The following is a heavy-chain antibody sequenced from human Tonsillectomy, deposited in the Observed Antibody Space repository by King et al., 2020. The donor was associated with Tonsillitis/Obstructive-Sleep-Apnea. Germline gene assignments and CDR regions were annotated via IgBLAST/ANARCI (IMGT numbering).Heavy chain of an antibody. J-gene: IGHJ6*02. CDR2: IIPIVGIT. CDR3: AACSSTSCYHYYYYGMDV. V-gene: IGHV1-69*10. D-gene: IGHD2-2*01. CDR1: GGTFSSYS. Sequence: QLVQSGAEVKKPGSSVKVSCKASGGTFSSYSISWVRQAPGQGLGWMGGIIPIVGITNYAQKFQGRVTITADKSTSTAYMELSRLRSEDTAVYYCAACSSTSCYHYYYYGMDVWGQGTTVTVSS.